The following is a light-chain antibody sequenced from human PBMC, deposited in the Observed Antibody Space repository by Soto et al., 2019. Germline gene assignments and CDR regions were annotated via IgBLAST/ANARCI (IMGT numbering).Light chain of an antibody. CDR1: NSNIGTNT. V-gene: IGLV1-44*01. CDR2: NNN. CDR3: AAWDNSLTTFYV. J-gene: IGLJ1*01. Sequence: SVLTQPPSASGTPGQRVSISCSGSNSNIGTNTVNWYQQFPGTAPKLLIYNNNQRPSGVPDRFSGSKSATSASLAISGLQSEDEADYYCAAWDNSLTTFYVFGTGTKLTVL.